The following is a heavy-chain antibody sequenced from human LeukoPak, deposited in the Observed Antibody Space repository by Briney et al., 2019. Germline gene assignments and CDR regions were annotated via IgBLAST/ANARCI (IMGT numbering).Heavy chain of an antibody. V-gene: IGHV1-2*02. CDR1: GYTFTGYY. Sequence: ASVKVSCKASGYTFTGYYMHWVRQAPGQGLEWMGWINPNSGGTNYAQKFQGRVTITADKSTSTAYMELRSLRSEDTAVYYCARGYCGGDCYSSADAFDIWGQGTMVTVSS. CDR2: INPNSGGT. CDR3: ARGYCGGDCYSSADAFDI. J-gene: IGHJ3*02. D-gene: IGHD2-21*02.